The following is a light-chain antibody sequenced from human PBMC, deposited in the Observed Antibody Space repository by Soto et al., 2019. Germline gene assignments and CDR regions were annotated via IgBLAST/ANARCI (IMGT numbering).Light chain of an antibody. CDR2: EVS. CDR1: SSDVGGYNY. CDR3: SSYTSSSTLYV. J-gene: IGLJ1*01. V-gene: IGLV2-8*01. Sequence: QSVLTQPPSASGSPGQSVTISCTGTSSDVGGYNYVSWYQQHPGKAPKLMIYEVSKRPSGVPDRFSGSKSGNTASLTVSGLQAEDEADYYCSSYTSSSTLYVFGTGTK.